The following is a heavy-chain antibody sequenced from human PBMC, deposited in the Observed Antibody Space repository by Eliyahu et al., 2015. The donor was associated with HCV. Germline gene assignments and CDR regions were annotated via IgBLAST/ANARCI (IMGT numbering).Heavy chain of an antibody. CDR3: AKALRFTSSSPVDY. V-gene: IGHV3-23*01. CDR1: GXTFSSYA. D-gene: IGHD6-13*01. Sequence: EVQLLESGGDMVQPGGSLXLSCXXSGXTFSSYAMTXVRQAPGKGLEWVSGISGSGGSTYYAGSVKGRFTISRDYSKNSLYLQMNSLRAEDTALYYCAKALRFTSSSPVDYWGQGTLVTVSS. CDR2: ISGSGGST. J-gene: IGHJ4*02.